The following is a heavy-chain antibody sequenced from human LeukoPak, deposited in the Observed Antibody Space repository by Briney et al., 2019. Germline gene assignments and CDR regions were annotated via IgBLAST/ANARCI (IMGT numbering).Heavy chain of an antibody. J-gene: IGHJ3*02. CDR3: AKEGRRAFDI. V-gene: IGHV3-9*01. Sequence: PGGSLRLSCAASGFTFDDYAMHWVRQAPGKGLEWVSGISWNSGSIGYADSVKGRFTISRDNAKNSLYLQMNSLRAEDTALYYCAKEGRRAFDIWGQGTTVTVSS. CDR1: GFTFDDYA. D-gene: IGHD1-26*01. CDR2: ISWNSGSI.